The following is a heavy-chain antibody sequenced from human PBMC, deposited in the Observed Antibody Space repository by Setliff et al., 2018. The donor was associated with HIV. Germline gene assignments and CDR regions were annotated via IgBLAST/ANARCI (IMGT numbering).Heavy chain of an antibody. CDR3: ARHPRGAAARLNWFDP. CDR1: GGPMRVSNYY. J-gene: IGHJ5*02. D-gene: IGHD6-6*01. Sequence: SETLSLTCTVSGGPMRVSNYYWGWIRQSPGKGLMWIGSIFYGGNTYYNPSLKSRATISVDMSKSQFSLKLNSVVAADTAVYYCARHPRGAAARLNWFDPWGQGTQVTVS. CDR2: IFYGGNT. V-gene: IGHV4-39*01.